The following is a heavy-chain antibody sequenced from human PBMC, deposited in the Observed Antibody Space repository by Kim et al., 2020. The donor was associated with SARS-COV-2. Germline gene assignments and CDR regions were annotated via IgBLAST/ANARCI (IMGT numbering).Heavy chain of an antibody. CDR1: GGSISSGGYY. D-gene: IGHD6-13*01. J-gene: IGHJ4*02. CDR3: ARHDSSSWRGYFDY. V-gene: IGHV4-31*03. Sequence: SETLSLTCTVSGGSISSGGYYWSWIRQHPGKGLEWIGYIYYSGSTYYNPSLKSRVTISVDTSKNQFSLKLSSVTAADTAVYYCARHDSSSWRGYFDYWGQGTLVTVSS. CDR2: IYYSGST.